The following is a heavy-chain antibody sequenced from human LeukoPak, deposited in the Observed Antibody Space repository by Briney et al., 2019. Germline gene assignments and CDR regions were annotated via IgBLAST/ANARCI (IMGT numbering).Heavy chain of an antibody. CDR3: ARFGGGMYSSSSGNWFDP. D-gene: IGHD6-6*01. Sequence: PSETLSLTCTVSGGSISSGSYYWSWIRQPAGEGLEWIGRIYTSGSTNYNPSLKSRVTISVDTSKNQFSLKLSSVTAADTAVYYCARFGGGMYSSSSGNWFDPWGQGTLVTVSS. CDR2: IYTSGST. CDR1: GGSISSGSYY. V-gene: IGHV4-61*02. J-gene: IGHJ5*02.